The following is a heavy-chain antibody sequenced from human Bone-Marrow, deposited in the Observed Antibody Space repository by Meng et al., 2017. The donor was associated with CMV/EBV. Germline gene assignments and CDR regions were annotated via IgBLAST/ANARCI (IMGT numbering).Heavy chain of an antibody. D-gene: IGHD3-22*01. Sequence: GGPLRLFCAASGFTFSTFGMSWVRQAPGKGLEWVAFIRHDGSNKYYADSVKGRFTISRDTSKNTLSLQMNSLRVEDTAIYYCAKDRAVGGYYHSSGYSDYWGQGTLVTVSS. J-gene: IGHJ4*02. CDR1: GFTFSTFG. CDR3: AKDRAVGGYYHSSGYSDY. CDR2: IRHDGSNK. V-gene: IGHV3-30*02.